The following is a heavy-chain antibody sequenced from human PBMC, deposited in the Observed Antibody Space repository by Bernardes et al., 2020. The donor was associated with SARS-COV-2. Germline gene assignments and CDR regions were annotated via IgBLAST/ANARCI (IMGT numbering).Heavy chain of an antibody. CDR1: GFSFNTYW. CDR2: INSDGSRT. CDR3: TGDPSGTSPA. D-gene: IGHD1-1*01. V-gene: IGHV3-74*01. J-gene: IGHJ5*02. Sequence: GGSLRLSCAASGFSFNTYWMHWVRQVPGKGLVWVSHINSDGSRTNYADSVKGRFTIFRDNAKNTLYLQMNSLRAEDTAVYYCTGDPSGTSPAWGQGTLVTVSS.